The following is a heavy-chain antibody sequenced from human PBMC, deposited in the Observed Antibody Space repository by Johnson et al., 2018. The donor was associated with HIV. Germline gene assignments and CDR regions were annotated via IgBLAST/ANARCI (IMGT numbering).Heavy chain of an antibody. V-gene: IGHV3-20*03. J-gene: IGHJ3*02. CDR3: ARDGGSTRGDAFDI. D-gene: IGHD1-26*01. CDR2: INWNGGST. Sequence: MKWVRQTPGMGLEWVSAINWNGGSTGYSDSVKGRFTISRDNAKNFLYLQMNSLRAEDTALYYCARDGGSTRGDAFDIWGQGTMVTVSS.